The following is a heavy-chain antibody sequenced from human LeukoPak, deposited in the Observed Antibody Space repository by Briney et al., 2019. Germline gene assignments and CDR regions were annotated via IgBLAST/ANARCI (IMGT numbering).Heavy chain of an antibody. CDR3: ARGILQQQLVAN. CDR2: VNPKTGRT. D-gene: IGHD6-13*01. J-gene: IGHJ4*02. V-gene: IGHV1-2*02. CDR1: GYTFTGYY. Sequence: ASVKVSCKASGYTFTGYYIHWVRQAPGLGLEWMGWVNPKTGRTKYAQKLQARVTMTSDTSIVTAYMELSSLTSDDTATYYCARGILQQQLVANWGQGTLVTVSS.